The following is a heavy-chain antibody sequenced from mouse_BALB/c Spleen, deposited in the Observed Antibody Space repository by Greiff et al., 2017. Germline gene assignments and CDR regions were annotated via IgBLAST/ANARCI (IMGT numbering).Heavy chain of an antibody. V-gene: IGHV1-15*01. CDR2: IDPETGGT. D-gene: IGHD2-3*01. CDR3: TREEMGDGEGFAY. Sequence: VQLQEPGAELVRPGASVTLSCKASGYTFTDYEMHWVKQTPVHGLEWIGAIDPETGGTAYNQKFKGKATLTADKSSSTAYMELRSLTSEDSAVYYCTREEMGDGEGFAYWGQGTLVTVSA. J-gene: IGHJ3*01. CDR1: GYTFTDYE.